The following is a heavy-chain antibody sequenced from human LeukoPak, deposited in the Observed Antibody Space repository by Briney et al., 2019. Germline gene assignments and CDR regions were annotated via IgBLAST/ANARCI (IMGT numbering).Heavy chain of an antibody. J-gene: IGHJ4*02. CDR3: SREDY. CDR1: GYTFTGYY. V-gene: IGHV1-2*02. Sequence: ASEKVSCKASGYTFTGYYLHWVRQAPGQGLEWVGWINPNSGGTNYAQKFQGRVTMTRDTSITTVYMELSRLRSDDTAVYYCSREDYWGQGTLVTVSS. CDR2: INPNSGGT.